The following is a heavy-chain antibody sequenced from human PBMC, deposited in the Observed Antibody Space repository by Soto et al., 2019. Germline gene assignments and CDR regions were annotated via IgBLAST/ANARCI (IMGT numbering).Heavy chain of an antibody. CDR3: ARRVSSGSYYYGMDV. Sequence: SVKVSCKASGFTFTSSAVQWVRQARGQRLEWIGWIVVGSGNTNYAQKFQERVTITRDMSTSTAYMELSSLRAEDTAVYYCARRVSSGSYYYGMDVWGQGTTVTVSS. J-gene: IGHJ6*02. V-gene: IGHV1-58*01. CDR1: GFTFTSSA. D-gene: IGHD6-19*01. CDR2: IVVGSGNT.